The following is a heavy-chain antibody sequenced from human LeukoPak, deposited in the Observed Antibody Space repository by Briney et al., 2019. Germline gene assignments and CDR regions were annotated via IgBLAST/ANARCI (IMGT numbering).Heavy chain of an antibody. V-gene: IGHV5-51*01. J-gene: IGHJ5*02. CDR3: ARAPLDSSGNHWGVWFDP. Sequence: GESLKISCKGSGYSFSSYWIGWARQMPGKGLEWMGIIYPGHSDTKYSPSFQGQVTMSADRSINTAYLQWSSLKASDTAIYYCARAPLDSSGNHWGVWFDPWGQGILVTVSS. CDR2: IYPGHSDT. CDR1: GYSFSSYW. D-gene: IGHD3-22*01.